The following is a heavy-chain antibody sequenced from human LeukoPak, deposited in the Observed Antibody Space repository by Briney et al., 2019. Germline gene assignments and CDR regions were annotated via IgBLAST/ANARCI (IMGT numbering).Heavy chain of an antibody. J-gene: IGHJ4*02. CDR3: ARLRGAIDY. D-gene: IGHD1-26*01. CDR2: IYYSGST. V-gene: IGHV4-61*08. Sequence: SETLSLTCAVSGGSISSGGYFWSWIRQPPGKGLEWIGYIYYSGSTNYNPSLKSRVTISVDTSKNQFPLKLSSVTAADTAVYYCARLRGAIDYWGQGTLVTVSS. CDR1: GGSISSGGYF.